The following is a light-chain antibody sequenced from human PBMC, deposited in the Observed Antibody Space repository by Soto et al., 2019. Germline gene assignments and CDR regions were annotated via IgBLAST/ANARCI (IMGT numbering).Light chain of an antibody. CDR1: QGISSW. Sequence: DIQMTQSPSYLSASVGDRVTITCRGSQGISSWLAWYQQKPGKAPRLLIYKASSLASGVPSRFSGSGSGTEFTLTISSLQPDDCATDYCQQYKTFGQGTRVEIK. J-gene: IGKJ1*01. V-gene: IGKV1-5*03. CDR3: QQYKT. CDR2: KAS.